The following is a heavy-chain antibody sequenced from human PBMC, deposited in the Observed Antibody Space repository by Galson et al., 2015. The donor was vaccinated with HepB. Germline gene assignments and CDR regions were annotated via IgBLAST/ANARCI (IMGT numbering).Heavy chain of an antibody. Sequence: ETLSLTCTVSGGSIRSSSYYWGWIRQPPGKGLDWIASIYYSGSTYYNPSLKSRVTISEDTSKNQFSLRLSSVTAADTAVYYCARHVYDFWSGHVKWFDPWGQGTLVTVSS. CDR3: ARHVYDFWSGHVKWFDP. CDR2: IYYSGST. V-gene: IGHV4-39*01. J-gene: IGHJ5*02. D-gene: IGHD3-3*01. CDR1: GGSIRSSSYY.